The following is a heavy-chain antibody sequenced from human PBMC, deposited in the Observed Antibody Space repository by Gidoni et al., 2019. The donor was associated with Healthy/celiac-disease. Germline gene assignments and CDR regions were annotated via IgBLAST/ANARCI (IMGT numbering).Heavy chain of an antibody. Sequence: EVQLVESGGGLVKPGGSLSLSWAASGFTFSSDSMNWVRQAPGKGPEWVSSISSSSSYIYYADSVKGRFTISRDNAKNSLYLQMNSLRAEDTAVYYCARARPSRSPAKGGCYDYWGQGTLVTVSS. CDR3: ARARPSRSPAKGGCYDY. V-gene: IGHV3-21*01. D-gene: IGHD1-26*01. CDR1: GFTFSSDS. CDR2: ISSSSSYI. J-gene: IGHJ4*02.